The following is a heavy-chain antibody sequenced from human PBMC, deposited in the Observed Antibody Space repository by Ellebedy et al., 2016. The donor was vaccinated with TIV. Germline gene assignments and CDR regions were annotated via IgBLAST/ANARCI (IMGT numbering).Heavy chain of an antibody. CDR1: GGSVSSGSYY. CDR2: IYYSGST. D-gene: IGHD6-19*01. V-gene: IGHV4-61*01. J-gene: IGHJ4*02. CDR3: ARQGAVASFDY. Sequence: SETLSLTXTVSGGSVSSGSYYWSWIRQPPGKGLEWIGYIYYSGSTNYNPSLKSRVTISVDTSKNQFSLKLSSVTAADTAVYYCARQGAVASFDYWGQGTLVTVSS.